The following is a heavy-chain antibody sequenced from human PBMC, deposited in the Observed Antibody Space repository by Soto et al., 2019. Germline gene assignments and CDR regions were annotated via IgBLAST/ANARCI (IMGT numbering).Heavy chain of an antibody. J-gene: IGHJ3*02. Sequence: GCSVNFACKASEGTFSSYAISWVRQAPGQGLEWMGGIIPIFGTANYAQKFKGRVTITADESTTTAYMELSSLRSEDTPVYYCARTNTAMGGGPAFDIWGQGTMVTVSS. CDR2: IIPIFGTA. CDR1: EGTFSSYA. D-gene: IGHD5-18*01. V-gene: IGHV1-69*13. CDR3: ARTNTAMGGGPAFDI.